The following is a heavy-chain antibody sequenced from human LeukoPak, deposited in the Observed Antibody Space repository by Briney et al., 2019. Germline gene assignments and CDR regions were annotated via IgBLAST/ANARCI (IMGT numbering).Heavy chain of an antibody. CDR1: GFTFDDYG. J-gene: IGHJ4*02. Sequence: GGSLRLSCAASGFTFDDYGMSWVRQAPGKGLEWVSGINWNGGSTGYADSVKGRFTISRDNAKNSLYLQMNSLRAEDTAVYYCARDDLTTKSFDYWGQGTLVTVSS. V-gene: IGHV3-20*04. CDR2: INWNGGST. CDR3: ARDDLTTKSFDY. D-gene: IGHD4-17*01.